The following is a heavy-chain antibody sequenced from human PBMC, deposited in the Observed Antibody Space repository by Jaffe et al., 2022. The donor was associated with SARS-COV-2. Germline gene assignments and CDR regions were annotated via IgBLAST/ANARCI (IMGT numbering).Heavy chain of an antibody. CDR1: GFTVSSNY. D-gene: IGHD5-12*01. J-gene: IGHJ4*02. Sequence: EVQLVESGGGLIQPGGSLRLSCAASGFTVSSNYTTWVRQAPGKGLEWVSVIYSGGTTKYADSVKGRFTISRDNSKNTLYLQLNSLRAEDTAVYYCARGRTGYGDFDYWGQGTLVTVSS. V-gene: IGHV3-53*01. CDR2: IYSGGTT. CDR3: ARGRTGYGDFDY.